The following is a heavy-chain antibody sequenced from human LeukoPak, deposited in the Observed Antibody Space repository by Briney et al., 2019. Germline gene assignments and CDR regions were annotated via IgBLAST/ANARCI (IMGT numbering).Heavy chain of an antibody. D-gene: IGHD2-15*01. Sequence: GGSLRLSCGASGFTFSSYAMSWVRQAPGKGLEWVSSISSSSSYIYYADSVKGRFTISRDNAKNSLYLQMNSLRAEDTAVYYCARDQTVADWGQGTLVTVSS. CDR1: GFTFSSYA. CDR2: ISSSSSYI. J-gene: IGHJ4*02. V-gene: IGHV3-21*01. CDR3: ARDQTVAD.